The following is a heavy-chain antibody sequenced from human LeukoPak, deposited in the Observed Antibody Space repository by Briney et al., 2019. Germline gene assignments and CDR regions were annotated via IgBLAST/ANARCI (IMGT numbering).Heavy chain of an antibody. V-gene: IGHV3-7*01. CDR3: TTDDSTF. Sequence: GGPLLPSCVSSGFTLGGYWLSGVSQAPGKGLVGGATYKNYGGETLYEDSVKGRFTISVDNFKNPLSLQMDSHSAEDTAVYYCTTDDSTFWGQGTLVTVSS. J-gene: IGHJ4*02. D-gene: IGHD3-22*01. CDR1: GFTLGGYW. CDR2: YKNYGGET.